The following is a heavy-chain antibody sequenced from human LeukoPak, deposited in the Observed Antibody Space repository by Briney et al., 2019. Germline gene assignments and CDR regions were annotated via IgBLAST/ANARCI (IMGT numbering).Heavy chain of an antibody. D-gene: IGHD5-18*01. CDR1: GGSISSYY. V-gene: IGHV4-59*08. Sequence: SETLSLTCTVSGGSISSYYWSWIRQPPGKGLEWIGYIYYSGSTNYNPSLKSRVTISVDTSKNQFSLKLSSVTAADTAVYYCARLIDTAGANAFDIWGQGTMVTVSS. CDR3: ARLIDTAGANAFDI. CDR2: IYYSGST. J-gene: IGHJ3*02.